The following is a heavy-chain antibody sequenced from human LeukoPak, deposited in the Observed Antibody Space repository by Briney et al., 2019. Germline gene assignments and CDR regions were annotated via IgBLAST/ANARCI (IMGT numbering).Heavy chain of an antibody. CDR3: ARGPGGRSGYYYYYYMDV. Sequence: GASVKVSCKASGYTFTNYGISWVRQAPGQGLECMGWISAYNGNTKYVQKFQGRVTMTTDTSTSTAYMELRSLRSDDTAVYYCARGPGGRSGYYYYYYMDVWGKGTTVTVSS. J-gene: IGHJ6*03. CDR1: GYTFTNYG. V-gene: IGHV1-18*01. CDR2: ISAYNGNT. D-gene: IGHD2-15*01.